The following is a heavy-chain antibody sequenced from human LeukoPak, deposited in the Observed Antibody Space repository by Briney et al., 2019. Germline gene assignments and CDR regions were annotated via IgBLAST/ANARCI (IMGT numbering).Heavy chain of an antibody. J-gene: IGHJ4*02. Sequence: GGSLRLSCAASGFSSGSSWMHWVRQAPGKGPVWVSRIKADGSNIASADSVKGRFTISRDNAKNTLYLQMNSLRVEDTAVYYCAYGSGWYFDYWGQGTLVTVSS. D-gene: IGHD6-19*01. V-gene: IGHV3-74*01. CDR3: AYGSGWYFDY. CDR2: IKADGSNI. CDR1: GFSSGSSW.